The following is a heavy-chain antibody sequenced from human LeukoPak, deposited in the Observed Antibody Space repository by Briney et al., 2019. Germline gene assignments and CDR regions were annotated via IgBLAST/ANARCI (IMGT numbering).Heavy chain of an antibody. V-gene: IGHV4-59*01. CDR1: GDSISSSF. CDR3: ARGALGAHPVDY. Sequence: SETLSLTRTVSGDSISSSFWNWIRQPPGQRLEWIGNIYCSGSTNYNPALKSRVTFSVDTTKNQVSLKLSSATAADTAVYYCARGALGAHPVDYWGQGTLVIVSS. J-gene: IGHJ4*02. D-gene: IGHD1-26*01. CDR2: IYCSGST.